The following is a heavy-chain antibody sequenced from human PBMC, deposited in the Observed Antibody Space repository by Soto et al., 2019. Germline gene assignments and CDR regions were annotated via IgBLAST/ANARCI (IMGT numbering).Heavy chain of an antibody. D-gene: IGHD3-9*01. CDR2: ISWNDDN. J-gene: IGHJ4*02. Sequence: SGPTLVNPTQSLPLTCTFSGFSLATHGVGVGWIRQAPGEALEWLALISWNDDNRYSPSLKSRLTTAKDTSKNQVVLTMANVDPVDTAKYYCAHAIYLWVGGDFDTWGQEIVVTVSS. V-gene: IGHV2-5*01. CDR1: GFSLATHGVG. CDR3: AHAIYLWVGGDFDT.